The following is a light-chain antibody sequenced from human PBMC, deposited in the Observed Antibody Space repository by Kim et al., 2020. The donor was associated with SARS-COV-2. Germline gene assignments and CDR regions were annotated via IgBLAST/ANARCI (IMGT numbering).Light chain of an antibody. V-gene: IGLV3-9*01. CDR2: RDN. Sequence: GSKNVHWYQQKPGHAPVVVIYRDNDRPSEIPERFSGSNSGNTATLTISRAQAGDEADYYCQVWDSTSYVFGTGTKVTVL. CDR1: GSKN. CDR3: QVWDSTSYV. J-gene: IGLJ1*01.